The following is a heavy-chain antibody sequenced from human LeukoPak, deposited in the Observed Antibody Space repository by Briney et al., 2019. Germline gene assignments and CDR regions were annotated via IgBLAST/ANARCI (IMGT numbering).Heavy chain of an antibody. D-gene: IGHD2-15*01. CDR2: MNPNSGNT. CDR3: ARAARGYCSGGSCQRPYYFDY. J-gene: IGHJ4*02. V-gene: IGHV1-8*01. Sequence: ASVKVSCKASGYTFTSYDINWVRQATGQGLEWMGWMNPNSGNTGYAQKFQDRLTMTRNTSISTAYMELRSLRSEDTAVYYCARAARGYCSGGSCQRPYYFDYWGQGTLVTVSS. CDR1: GYTFTSYD.